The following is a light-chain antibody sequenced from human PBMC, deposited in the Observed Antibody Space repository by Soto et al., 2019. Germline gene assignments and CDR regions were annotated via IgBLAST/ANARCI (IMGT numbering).Light chain of an antibody. CDR3: AAWDXSLKGLYA. CDR2: TNS. CDR1: SSNIGSYT. Sequence: QSVLTQPPSASGTPGQRVTISCSGSSSNIGSYTVNWYQQLPGTAPKLLIYTNSQRPSGVPDRFSGSKSGTSASLAISGLQSEDEADYYRAAWDXSLKGLYALGTGTKVTVL. J-gene: IGLJ1*01. V-gene: IGLV1-44*01.